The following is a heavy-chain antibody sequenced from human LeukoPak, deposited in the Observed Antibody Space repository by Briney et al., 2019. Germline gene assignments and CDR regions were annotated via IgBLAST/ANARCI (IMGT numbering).Heavy chain of an antibody. D-gene: IGHD3-10*01. V-gene: IGHV3-30*02. CDR1: GFTFSSYG. Sequence: GGSLRLSCAASGFTFSSYGMHWVRQAPGKGLEWVAFIRYDGSNKYYADSVKGRFTISRDNSKNTLYLQMNSLRSDDTAVYYCGILWFGELVSVVNLDAFDIWGQGTMVTVSS. CDR3: GILWFGELVSVVNLDAFDI. CDR2: IRYDGSNK. J-gene: IGHJ3*02.